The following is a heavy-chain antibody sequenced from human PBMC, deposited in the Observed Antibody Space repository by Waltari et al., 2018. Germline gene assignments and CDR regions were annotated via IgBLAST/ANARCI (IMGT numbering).Heavy chain of an antibody. CDR1: GGSFSGYY. D-gene: IGHD6-25*01. CDR3: ARKLRGDSRVRWMAFDI. J-gene: IGHJ3*02. CDR2: INHSGST. Sequence: QVQLQQWGAGLLKPSETLSLTCAVYGGSFSGYYWSWIRQPPGKGLEWIGEINHSGSTNYNPSLKSRVTISVDTSKNQFSLRLSSVTAADTAVYYCARKLRGDSRVRWMAFDIWGQGTMVTVSS. V-gene: IGHV4-34*01.